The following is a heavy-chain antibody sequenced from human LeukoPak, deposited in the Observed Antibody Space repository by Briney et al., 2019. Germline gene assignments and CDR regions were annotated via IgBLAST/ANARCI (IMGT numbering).Heavy chain of an antibody. Sequence: GGSLRLSCAASGFTFSSYAMHWVRQAPGKGLEWVAVISYDGSNKYYADSVKGRFTISRDNSKNTLYLQMNSLRAEDTAVYYCAREAGYDFWSGYLSRYYYYGMDVWGQGTTVTVSS. D-gene: IGHD3-3*01. CDR2: ISYDGSNK. CDR3: AREAGYDFWSGYLSRYYYYGMDV. CDR1: GFTFSSYA. J-gene: IGHJ6*02. V-gene: IGHV3-30-3*01.